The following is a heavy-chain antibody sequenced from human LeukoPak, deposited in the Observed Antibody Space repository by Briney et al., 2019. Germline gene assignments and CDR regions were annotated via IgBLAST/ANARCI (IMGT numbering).Heavy chain of an antibody. Sequence: PSETLSLTCAVYGGSFRGHYWSWIRQPPGKGLEWIGEINHSGSTNYNPSLKSRVTISVDTSKNQFSLKLSSVTAADTAVYCCAILSSPSRGWGQGTMVTVSS. V-gene: IGHV4-34*01. CDR1: GGSFRGHY. CDR3: AILSSPSRG. D-gene: IGHD6-13*01. J-gene: IGHJ3*01. CDR2: INHSGST.